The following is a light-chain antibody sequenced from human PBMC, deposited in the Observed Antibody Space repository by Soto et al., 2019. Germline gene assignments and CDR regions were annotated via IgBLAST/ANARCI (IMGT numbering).Light chain of an antibody. Sequence: EIVMTQSPATLSVSPGERATLSCRASQSVSSNLAWYQQKPGQAPRLLIYGASTRATGIPARFSGSGSGPEFTLTISSLQSEDFAVYYWQQYNNWPPTWTFGPGTKVDIK. CDR2: GAS. CDR3: QQYNNWPPTWT. J-gene: IGKJ1*01. V-gene: IGKV3-15*01. CDR1: QSVSSN.